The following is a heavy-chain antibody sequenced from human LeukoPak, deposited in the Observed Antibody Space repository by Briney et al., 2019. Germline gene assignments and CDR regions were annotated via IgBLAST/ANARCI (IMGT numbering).Heavy chain of an antibody. J-gene: IGHJ6*03. CDR1: GYTFTGYY. V-gene: IGHV1-2*02. CDR2: INPNSGGT. D-gene: IGHD6-13*01. Sequence: EASVKVSCKASGYTFTGYYMHWVRQAPGQGLEWMGWINPNSGGTNYAQKFQGRVTMTRDTSISTAYMELSRLRSDDTAVYYCAREGQLVESPYYYYYMDVWGKGTTVTVSS. CDR3: AREGQLVESPYYYYYMDV.